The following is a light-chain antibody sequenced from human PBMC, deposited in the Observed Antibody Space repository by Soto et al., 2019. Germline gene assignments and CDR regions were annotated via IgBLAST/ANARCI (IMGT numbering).Light chain of an antibody. Sequence: QSVLTQPPSASGTPGLRVTISCSGSSSNIGSNTVNWYKQLPGTATKLHIYFNNQRPSGVPDRFSGSKSGTSASLAISGLQSEDEADYYGAAWDDSLNGQEVFGGGTKLTVL. V-gene: IGLV1-44*01. CDR3: AAWDDSLNGQEV. J-gene: IGLJ2*01. CDR2: FNN. CDR1: SSNIGSNT.